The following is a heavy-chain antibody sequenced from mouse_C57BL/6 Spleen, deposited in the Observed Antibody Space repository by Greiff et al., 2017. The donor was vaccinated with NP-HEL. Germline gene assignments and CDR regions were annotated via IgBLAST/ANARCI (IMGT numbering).Heavy chain of an antibody. J-gene: IGHJ3*01. CDR2: INPNNGGT. CDR1: GYTFTDYN. Sequence: EVKLVESGPELVKPGASVKIPCKASGYTFTDYNMDWVKQSHGKSLEWIGDINPNNGGTIYNQKFKGKATLTVDKSSSTAYMELRSLTSEDTAVYYCARSIYYGSSWFAYWGQGTLVTVSA. V-gene: IGHV1-18*01. D-gene: IGHD1-1*01. CDR3: ARSIYYGSSWFAY.